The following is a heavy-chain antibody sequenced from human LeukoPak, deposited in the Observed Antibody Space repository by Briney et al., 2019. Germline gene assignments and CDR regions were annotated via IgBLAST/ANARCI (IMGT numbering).Heavy chain of an antibody. J-gene: IGHJ4*02. CDR3: ARVDAAAGTFDY. V-gene: IGHV4-30-4*01. CDR2: IYYSGST. D-gene: IGHD6-13*01. CDR1: GGSISSGVYY. Sequence: SQTLSLTCTVSGGSISSGVYYWSWIRQPPGKGLEWIGYIYYSGSTYYNPTLKIRVTISVDTSKNQFSLKLSSVTAADTAVYYCARVDAAAGTFDYWGQGTLVTVSS.